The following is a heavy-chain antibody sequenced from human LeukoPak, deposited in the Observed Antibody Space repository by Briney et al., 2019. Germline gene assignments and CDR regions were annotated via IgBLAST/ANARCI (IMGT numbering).Heavy chain of an antibody. Sequence: SETLSLTCAVYGGSFSGYYWSWIRQPPGKGLDWIGEINHSGSTNYNPSLKSRVTISVDTSKNQFSLKLSSVTAADTAVYYCARVTLGRSSSWSDYWGQGTLVTVSS. CDR1: GGSFSGYY. CDR2: INHSGST. V-gene: IGHV4-34*01. CDR3: ARVTLGRSSSWSDY. D-gene: IGHD6-13*01. J-gene: IGHJ4*02.